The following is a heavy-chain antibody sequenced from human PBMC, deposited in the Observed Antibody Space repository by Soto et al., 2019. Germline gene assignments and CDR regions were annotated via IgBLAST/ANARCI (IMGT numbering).Heavy chain of an antibody. CDR3: AKGQHCSGGSCYFNPSDA. J-gene: IGHJ5*02. CDR1: GYTFTSYD. D-gene: IGHD2-15*01. CDR2: MNPNSGYT. Sequence: ASVKVSCKASGYTFTSYDISWVRQATGQGLEWMGWMNPNSGYTGYAQKFQGRVTMTRNTSISTAYMELSSLRSEDTAVYYCAKGQHCSGGSCYFNPSDAWGLGTLVTVPQ. V-gene: IGHV1-8*01.